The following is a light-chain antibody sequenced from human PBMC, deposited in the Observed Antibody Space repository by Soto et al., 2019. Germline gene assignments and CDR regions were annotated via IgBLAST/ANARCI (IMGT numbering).Light chain of an antibody. J-gene: IGKJ4*01. CDR1: QSVSRN. CDR3: EQYNDWSPLT. Sequence: EIAMTQSPATLYLSPGESATLSCRASQSVSRNLAWYQQRPGQAPRLLIYGASTRATGIPARFSDSGSGTEFILTIIRLQSEDFAVYYCEQYNDWSPLTFGGGTKVEIK. CDR2: GAS. V-gene: IGKV3-15*01.